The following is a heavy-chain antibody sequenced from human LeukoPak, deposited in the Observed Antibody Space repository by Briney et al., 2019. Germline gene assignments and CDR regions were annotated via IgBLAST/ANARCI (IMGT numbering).Heavy chain of an antibody. V-gene: IGHV1-24*01. D-gene: IGHD3-10*01. CDR1: GYTLTELS. CDR3: AAVRAVVWFGEMYFDY. J-gene: IGHJ4*02. CDR2: FDPEDGET. Sequence: GASVKVSGKVSGYTLTELSMHWVRQAPGKGLEWMGGFDPEDGETIYAQKFQGRVTMTEDTSTDTAYMELSSLRSEDTAVYYCAAVRAVVWFGEMYFDYWGQGTLVTVSS.